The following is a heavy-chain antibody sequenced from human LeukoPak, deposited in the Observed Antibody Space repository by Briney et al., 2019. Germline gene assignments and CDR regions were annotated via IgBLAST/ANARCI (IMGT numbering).Heavy chain of an antibody. J-gene: IGHJ4*02. CDR2: MNPNSGNT. D-gene: IGHD6-6*01. CDR1: GYTFTGYY. CDR3: ARGQVRVYSSSFDY. Sequence: GASVKVSCKASGYTFTGYYMHWVRQATGQGLEWMGWMNPNSGNTGYAQKFQGRVTITRNTSISTAYMELSSLRSEDTAVYYCARGQVRVYSSSFDYWGQGTLVTVSS. V-gene: IGHV1-8*03.